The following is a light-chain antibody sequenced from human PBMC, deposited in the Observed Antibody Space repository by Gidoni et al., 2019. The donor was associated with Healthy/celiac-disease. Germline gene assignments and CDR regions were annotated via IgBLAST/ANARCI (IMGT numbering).Light chain of an antibody. CDR2: GAS. Sequence: EIVMTQSPATLSVSPGERATLSCRASQSVSSNLAWYQQKPGQAPRLLIYGASTRATGIPARLSGSGSGTEFTLTISSLQSEDFAVYYCQQYNNWPPWTFXXXTKVETK. CDR1: QSVSSN. J-gene: IGKJ1*01. V-gene: IGKV3-15*01. CDR3: QQYNNWPPWT.